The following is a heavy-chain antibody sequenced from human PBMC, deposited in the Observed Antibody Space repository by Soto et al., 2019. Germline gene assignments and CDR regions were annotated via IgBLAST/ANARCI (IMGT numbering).Heavy chain of an antibody. J-gene: IGHJ4*02. V-gene: IGHV4-4*02. Sequence: QVQLQESGPGLVKPSGTLFLTCAVSGYSISSSDWWSWVRQPPGKGLEWIGEVHHSGTTNYIQSLTSRLTMSVDKSGNQVSLELTSVAAADTAVYYCARGVSYRWVYWGQGTLVTVSS. CDR2: VHHSGTT. D-gene: IGHD3-16*02. CDR1: GYSISSSDW. CDR3: ARGVSYRWVY.